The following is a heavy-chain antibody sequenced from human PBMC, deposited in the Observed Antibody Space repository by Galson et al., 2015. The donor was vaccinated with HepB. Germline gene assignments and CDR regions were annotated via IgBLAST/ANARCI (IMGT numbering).Heavy chain of an antibody. CDR2: ISSSSSTI. CDR3: ARISGYSYGYGFDI. Sequence: SLRLSCAASGFTFSSYSMNWVRQAPGKGLEWVSYISSSSSTIYYADSVKGRFTISRDNAKNSLYLQMNSLRAEDTAVYYCARISGYSYGYGFDIWGQGTMVTVSS. D-gene: IGHD5-18*01. J-gene: IGHJ3*02. CDR1: GFTFSSYS. V-gene: IGHV3-48*04.